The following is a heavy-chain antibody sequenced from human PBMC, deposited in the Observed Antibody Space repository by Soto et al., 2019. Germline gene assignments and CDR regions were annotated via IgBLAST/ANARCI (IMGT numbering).Heavy chain of an antibody. D-gene: IGHD1-20*01. Sequence: QVQLVQSGAEVKKPGSSVKVSCKASGGTFSSYAISWVRQAPGQGLEWMGGIIPIFATADYAQKFQSRVTITADESTSTAYMELSSLRSEDTAVYYCARSITGTVSYYYGMDVWGQGTTVTVSS. CDR3: ARSITGTVSYYYGMDV. V-gene: IGHV1-69*12. CDR2: IIPIFATA. J-gene: IGHJ6*02. CDR1: GGTFSSYA.